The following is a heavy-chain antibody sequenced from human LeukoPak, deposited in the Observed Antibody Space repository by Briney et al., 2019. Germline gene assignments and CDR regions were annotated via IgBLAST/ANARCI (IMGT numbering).Heavy chain of an antibody. CDR3: ARHHSSSWYGSPNGMDV. V-gene: IGHV5-51*01. D-gene: IGHD6-13*01. CDR1: GSIFTSYW. Sequence: GESLKISCKGSGSIFTSYWIGWVRPLPGKGLEWMGIIYPGDSDTRYSPSFQGQVTISADKSISTAYLQWSSLKASDTAMYYCARHHSSSWYGSPNGMDVWGQGTTVTVSS. CDR2: IYPGDSDT. J-gene: IGHJ6*02.